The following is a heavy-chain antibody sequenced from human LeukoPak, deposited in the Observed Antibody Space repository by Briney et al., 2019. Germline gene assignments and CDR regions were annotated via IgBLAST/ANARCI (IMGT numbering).Heavy chain of an antibody. Sequence: GSLRLSCAASGFTFSSYSMLWIRQSPGKGLEWIGSIYHGGSTYYNPSLRSRVIVSVDTSKNHFSLKMSSVTAADTAVYYCARDLASCAGDCYSDGFDYWGQGALVTVSS. CDR3: ARDLASCAGDCYSDGFDY. CDR1: GFTFSSYSM. D-gene: IGHD2-21*02. CDR2: IYHGGST. J-gene: IGHJ4*02. V-gene: IGHV4-38-2*02.